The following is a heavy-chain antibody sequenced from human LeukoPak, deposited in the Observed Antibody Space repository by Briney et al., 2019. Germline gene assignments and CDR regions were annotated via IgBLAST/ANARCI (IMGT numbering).Heavy chain of an antibody. CDR1: GYTFTSYG. J-gene: IGHJ5*02. V-gene: IGHV1-18*01. D-gene: IGHD2-2*02. CDR3: ARVDSGYCSSTSCYTGWFDP. Sequence: ASVKVSCKASGYTFTSYGISWVRQAPGQGLEWMGWISAYNGTTNYAQKLQGRVTMTTDTSTSTAYMELRSLRSDDTAVYYCARVDSGYCSSTSCYTGWFDPWGQGTLVTVSS. CDR2: ISAYNGTT.